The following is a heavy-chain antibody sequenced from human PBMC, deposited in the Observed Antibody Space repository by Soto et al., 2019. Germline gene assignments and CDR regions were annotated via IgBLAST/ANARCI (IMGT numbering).Heavy chain of an antibody. Sequence: HPGGSLRLSCAASGFTFSSYGMHWVRQAPGKGLEWVAVISYDGSNKYYADSVKGRFTISRDNSKNTLYLQMNSLRAEDTAVYFCARDPLYDYGDLSHVFDIWGQGTMVTVSS. V-gene: IGHV3-30*03. CDR3: ARDPLYDYGDLSHVFDI. CDR1: GFTFSSYG. D-gene: IGHD4-17*01. J-gene: IGHJ3*02. CDR2: ISYDGSNK.